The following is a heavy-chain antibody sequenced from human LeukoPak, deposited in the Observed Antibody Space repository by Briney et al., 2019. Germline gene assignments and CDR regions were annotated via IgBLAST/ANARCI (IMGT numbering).Heavy chain of an antibody. CDR3: ARDQDGSSTSAFDY. CDR2: IYYSGST. Sequence: WVRQAPGKGLEWIGSIYYSGSTYYNPSLKSRVTISVDTSKNQFSLKLSSVTAADTAVYYCARDQDGSSTSAFDYWGQGTLVTVSS. D-gene: IGHD1-26*01. V-gene: IGHV4-39*02. J-gene: IGHJ4*02.